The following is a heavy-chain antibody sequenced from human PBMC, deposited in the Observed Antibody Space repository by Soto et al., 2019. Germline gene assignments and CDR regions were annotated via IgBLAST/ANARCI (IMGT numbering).Heavy chain of an antibody. J-gene: IGHJ4*02. Sequence: EVQLVESGGVVVQPGGSLRLSCAASGFTFDDYTMHWVRQAPGKGLEWVSLISWDGDSTYYADSVKGRFTISRDNSENSLYLQMNSLRTEDTAFYYCAKDIAGSGWDSLDYWGQGTLVTVSS. D-gene: IGHD6-19*01. V-gene: IGHV3-43*01. CDR1: GFTFDDYT. CDR2: ISWDGDST. CDR3: AKDIAGSGWDSLDY.